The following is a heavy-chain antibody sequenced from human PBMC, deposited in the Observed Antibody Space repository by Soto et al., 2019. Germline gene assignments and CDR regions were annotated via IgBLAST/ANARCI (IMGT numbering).Heavy chain of an antibody. D-gene: IGHD6-6*01. V-gene: IGHV3-11*01. CDR3: ARQAARSYIDS. CDR1: GFTFSDYS. CDR2: IDSRGRTL. J-gene: IGHJ4*02. Sequence: GGSLRLSCAASGFTFSDYSMSWIRQAPGKGLEWLAYIDSRGRTLSYADSVKGRFTISRDNAKNSLYLQMNSLRADDTAVYYCARQAARSYIDSWGQGNLVTVSS.